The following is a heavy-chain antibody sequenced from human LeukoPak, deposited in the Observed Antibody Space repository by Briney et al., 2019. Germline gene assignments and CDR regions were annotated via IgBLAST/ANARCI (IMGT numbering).Heavy chain of an antibody. D-gene: IGHD6-13*01. V-gene: IGHV3-48*04. Sequence: GGSLRLSCAASGFTFSQYSMNWVRQAPGEGLEWPSYISSISGAKYYANSVKGRFTISRDNAKNLLYLQMNSLRVEDTALYYCARGSGSSWYFYFDYWGQGTLVTVSS. CDR1: GFTFSQYS. CDR3: ARGSGSSWYFYFDY. CDR2: ISSISGAK. J-gene: IGHJ4*02.